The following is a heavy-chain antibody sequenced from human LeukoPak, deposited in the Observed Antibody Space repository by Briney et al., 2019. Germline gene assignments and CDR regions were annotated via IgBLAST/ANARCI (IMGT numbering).Heavy chain of an antibody. Sequence: GAPRLSRAASRFSFNAYSMNRVPPAPGKGLGWGSYICNGGSAIYYADSVKGRFRISRDKANNSLYLQMNSLTAEDTALYYCTREGGMWFGGLSAGMYIWGQGTTVTVSS. CDR2: ICNGGSAI. D-gene: IGHD3-10*01. CDR3: TREGGMWFGGLSAGMYI. V-gene: IGHV3-48*01. CDR1: RFSFNAYS. J-gene: IGHJ6*02.